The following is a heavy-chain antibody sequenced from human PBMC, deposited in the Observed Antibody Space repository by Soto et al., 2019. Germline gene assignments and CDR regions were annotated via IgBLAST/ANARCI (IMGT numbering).Heavy chain of an antibody. Sequence: PSETLSLTCAVYGGSFSAYYWSWVRQPPGKGLEWIGEIIHSEITKYNPSLKSRVTISVDTSKNQFSLKLSSVTAADTAVYYCARQRPTDGRWEFANYYGMYVWGQGTPVTVSS. CDR2: IIHSEIT. V-gene: IGHV4-34*12. CDR3: ARQRPTDGRWEFANYYGMYV. CDR1: GGSFSAYY. D-gene: IGHD1-26*01. J-gene: IGHJ6*02.